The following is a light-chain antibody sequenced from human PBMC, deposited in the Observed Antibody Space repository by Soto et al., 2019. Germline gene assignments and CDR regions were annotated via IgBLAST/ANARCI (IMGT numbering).Light chain of an antibody. J-gene: IGKJ2*01. CDR1: QSVGSY. CDR3: QQYGSSPYT. CDR2: GAS. V-gene: IGKV3-20*01. Sequence: ERVLPQAPGTLSLSPGERATLPCRASQSVGSYLAWYQQRPGQAPRLLISGASTSATGIPDRFSGSGSGTDFTLTISRLEPEDFAVYYCQQYGSSPYTFGQGTNLEIK.